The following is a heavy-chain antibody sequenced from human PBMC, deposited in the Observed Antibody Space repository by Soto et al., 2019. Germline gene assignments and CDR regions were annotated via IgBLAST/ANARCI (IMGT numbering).Heavy chain of an antibody. CDR3: ARTSGITMSDRLPGGLDP. Sequence: GGSLRLSCSASGFIFSESTIYWVRQVPGKGLEAISAVSTSGRSTYYADSVKDRFTISRDNSKNTLFLQMGSLRAEDTAVYYCARTSGITMSDRLPGGLDPWGQGTLVTVSS. CDR2: VSTSGRST. V-gene: IGHV3-64*02. CDR1: GFIFSEST. D-gene: IGHD3-10*02. J-gene: IGHJ5*02.